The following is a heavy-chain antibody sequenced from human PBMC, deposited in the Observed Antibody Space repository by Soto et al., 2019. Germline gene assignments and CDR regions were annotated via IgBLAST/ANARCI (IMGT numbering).Heavy chain of an antibody. Sequence: ASVKVSCKASGYTFTSYGISWVRQAPGQGLEWMGWISAYNGNTNYAQKLQGRVTMTTDTSTSTAYMELRSLRSDDTAVYYCASFRSGYYFFDYWGQGALVTVSS. J-gene: IGHJ4*02. D-gene: IGHD3-22*01. V-gene: IGHV1-18*01. CDR1: GYTFTSYG. CDR2: ISAYNGNT. CDR3: ASFRSGYYFFDY.